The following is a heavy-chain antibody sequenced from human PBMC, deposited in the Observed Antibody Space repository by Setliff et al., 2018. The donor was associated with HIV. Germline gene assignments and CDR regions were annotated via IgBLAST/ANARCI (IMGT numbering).Heavy chain of an antibody. CDR2: INPSVGST. V-gene: IGHV1-46*01. J-gene: IGHJ6*03. D-gene: IGHD2-2*01. CDR3: ATALVPAAIRQYFYYYYMDV. Sequence: GASVKVSCKASGYTFTNKYILWVRQAPGQGPEWVGIINPSVGSTNSAQKFQGRVTMTRDTSTSTVYMELSSLRSEDTAVYYCATALVPAAIRQYFYYYYMDVWGKGTTVTVSS. CDR1: GYTFTNKY.